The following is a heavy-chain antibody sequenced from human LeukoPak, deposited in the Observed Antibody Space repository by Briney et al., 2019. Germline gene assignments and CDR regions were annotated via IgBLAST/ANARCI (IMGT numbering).Heavy chain of an antibody. J-gene: IGHJ6*03. Sequence: ASVKVSCKASGYTFTGYYMHWVRQAPGQGLEWMGRINPNSGGTNYAQKFQGRVTMTRDTSISTAYMELSRLRSDDTAVYYCARRRGGSGSRKVNYYYYYYMDVWGKGTTVTISS. CDR2: INPNSGGT. CDR1: GYTFTGYY. V-gene: IGHV1-2*02. CDR3: ARRRGGSGSRKVNYYYYYYMDV. D-gene: IGHD3-10*01.